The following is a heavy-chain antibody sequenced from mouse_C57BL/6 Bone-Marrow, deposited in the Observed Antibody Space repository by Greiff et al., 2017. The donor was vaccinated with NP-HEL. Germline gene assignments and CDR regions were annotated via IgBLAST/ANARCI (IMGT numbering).Heavy chain of an antibody. V-gene: IGHV5-9*01. D-gene: IGHD1-1*01. CDR3: AGNYYGSYYYAMDY. J-gene: IGHJ4*01. CDR1: GFTFSSYT. CDR2: ISGGGGNT. Sequence: EVQGVESGGGLVKPGGSLKLSCAASGFTFSSYTMSWVRQTPEKRLEWVATISGGGGNTYYPDSVKGRFTISRDNAKNTLYLQMSSLRSEDTALYYCAGNYYGSYYYAMDYWGQGTSVTVSS.